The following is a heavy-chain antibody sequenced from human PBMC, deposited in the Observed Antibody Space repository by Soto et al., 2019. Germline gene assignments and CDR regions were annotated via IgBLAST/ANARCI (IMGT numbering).Heavy chain of an antibody. J-gene: IGHJ5*02. D-gene: IGHD3-10*01. CDR3: ARVGQTFKWFGELNGWFDP. CDR2: ISYDGSNK. Sequence: GGSLRLSCAASGFTFSSYAMHWVRQAPGKGLEWVAVISYDGSNKYYADSVKGRFTISRDNSKNTLYLQMNSLRAEDTAVYYCARVGQTFKWFGELNGWFDPWGQGTLVTVSS. CDR1: GFTFSSYA. V-gene: IGHV3-30-3*01.